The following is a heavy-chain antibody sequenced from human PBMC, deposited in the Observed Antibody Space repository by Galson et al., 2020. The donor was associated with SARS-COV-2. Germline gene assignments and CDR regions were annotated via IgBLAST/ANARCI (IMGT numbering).Heavy chain of an antibody. CDR1: GGSISSTSYY. V-gene: IGHV4-39*07. CDR3: ARVGHLAFDY. J-gene: IGHJ4*02. D-gene: IGHD3-10*01. CDR2: FYYSGTT. Sequence: SETLSLTCTVSGGSISSTSYYWGWIRQPPGKGLEWIASFYYSGTTFYNPSLKSRVTLSVDTSKNQFSLNLSSVTAADTAVYYCARVGHLAFDYWGQGSLVTVSS.